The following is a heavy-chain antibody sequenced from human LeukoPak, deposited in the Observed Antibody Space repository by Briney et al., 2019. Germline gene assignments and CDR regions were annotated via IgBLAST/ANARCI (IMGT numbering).Heavy chain of an antibody. D-gene: IGHD6-13*01. CDR2: ISGSGGST. CDR3: AKSRWYSSSGELDY. J-gene: IGHJ4*02. V-gene: IGHV3-23*01. CDR1: GFTFSSYA. Sequence: GGSLRLSCAAFGFTFSSYAMSWVRQAPGKGLEVVSSISGSGGSTYYADSVKGRFTISRDNSKNTLYLQMNSLRAEDTAVYYCAKSRWYSSSGELDYWGQGTLVTVSS.